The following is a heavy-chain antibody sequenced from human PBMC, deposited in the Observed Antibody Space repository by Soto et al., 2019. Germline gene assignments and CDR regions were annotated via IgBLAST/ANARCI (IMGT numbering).Heavy chain of an antibody. CDR3: ARLKPLGYCSGGSCPGAFDI. CDR1: GYSLTSYW. CDR2: IYPGDSDT. V-gene: IGHV5-51*01. J-gene: IGHJ3*02. Sequence: PGESLKISCKGSGYSLTSYWIGLVRQMPGKGLEWMGIIYPGDSDTRYSPSFQGQVTISADKSISTAYLQWSSLKASDTAMYYCARLKPLGYCSGGSCPGAFDIWGQGTMVTVSS. D-gene: IGHD2-15*01.